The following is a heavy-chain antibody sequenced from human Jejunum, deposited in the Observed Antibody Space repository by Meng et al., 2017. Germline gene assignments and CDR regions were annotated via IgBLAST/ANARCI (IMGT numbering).Heavy chain of an antibody. CDR3: ARVILYSGSYYFDF. CDR2: VYYSGHT. Sequence: QVLLPEAGPGLVRPSETLSLTWTVSGDSVSSYNYYWSWIRQPPGQGLEWIGYVYYSGHTDYNPSLKRRVTISIDKSTNQFSLRLSSVTAADTAVYYCARVILYSGSYYFDFWGQGTLVTVSS. D-gene: IGHD1-26*01. J-gene: IGHJ4*02. CDR1: GDSVSSYNYY. V-gene: IGHV4-61*01.